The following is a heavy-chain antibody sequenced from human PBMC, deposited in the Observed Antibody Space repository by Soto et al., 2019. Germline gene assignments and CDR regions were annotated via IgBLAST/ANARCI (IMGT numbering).Heavy chain of an antibody. Sequence: PGGSLRLSCAASGFTFSSYGMHWVRQAPGKGLEWVAVISYDGSNKYYADSVKGRFTISRDNSKNTLYLQMNSLRAEDTAVYYCVRDTSPRRVDFWGQGTLVTVSS. CDR1: GFTFSSYG. J-gene: IGHJ4*02. CDR2: ISYDGSNK. V-gene: IGHV3-30*03. D-gene: IGHD2-2*01. CDR3: VRDTSPRRVDF.